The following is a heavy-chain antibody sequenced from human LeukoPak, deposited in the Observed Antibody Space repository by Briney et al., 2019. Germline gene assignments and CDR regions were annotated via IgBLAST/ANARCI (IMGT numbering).Heavy chain of an antibody. CDR1: GGSFSDYY. Sequence: PSETLSLTCAVYGGSFSDYYWTWIRQPPGKGLEWIGEINHGGSTNYNPSLKSRVTISVDTSKKQFFLRLSSVTAADTAVYYCAREPLASSGYYIWGQGTLVTVSS. D-gene: IGHD3-22*01. CDR2: INHGGST. J-gene: IGHJ4*02. V-gene: IGHV4-34*01. CDR3: AREPLASSGYYI.